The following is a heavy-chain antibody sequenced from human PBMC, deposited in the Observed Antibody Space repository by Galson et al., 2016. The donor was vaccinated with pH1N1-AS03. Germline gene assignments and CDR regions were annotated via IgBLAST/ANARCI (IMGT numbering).Heavy chain of an antibody. V-gene: IGHV5-51*01. Sequence: RHMPGKGLEWMGIIYPGDSDTRYSPSFQGQVTISADRSINTAYLQWSSLMASDTAIYYCARQVRDGYNDYFDYWGQGILATVSS. D-gene: IGHD5-24*01. CDR3: ARQVRDGYNDYFDY. CDR2: IYPGDSDT. J-gene: IGHJ4*02.